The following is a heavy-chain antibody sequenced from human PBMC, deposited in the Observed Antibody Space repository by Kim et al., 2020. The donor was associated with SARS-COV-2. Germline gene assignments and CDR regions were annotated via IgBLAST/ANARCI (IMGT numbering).Heavy chain of an antibody. CDR1: GFTFSSYG. D-gene: IGHD2-21*02. CDR2: ISYDGSNK. J-gene: IGHJ1*01. CDR3: AKVRGTFCGGDCSPSQYFQH. Sequence: GGSLRLSCAASGFTFSSYGMHWVRQAPGKGLEWVAVISYDGSNKYYADSVKGRFTISRDNSKNTLYLQMNSLRAEDTAVYYCAKVRGTFCGGDCSPSQYFQHWGQDTLLTVSS. V-gene: IGHV3-30*18.